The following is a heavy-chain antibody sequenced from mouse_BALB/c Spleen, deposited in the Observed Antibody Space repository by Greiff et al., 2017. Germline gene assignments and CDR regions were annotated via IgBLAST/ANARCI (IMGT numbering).Heavy chain of an antibody. CDR1: GFSLTSYG. J-gene: IGHJ4*01. V-gene: IGHV2-9*02. D-gene: IGHD2-1*01. CDR3: ARDGDGNYPLYAMDY. Sequence: VQVVESGPGLVAPSQSLSITCTVSGFSLTSYGVHWVRQPPGKGLEWLGVIWAGGSTNYNSALMSRLSISKDNSKSQVFLKMNSLQTDDTAMYYCARDGDGNYPLYAMDYWGQGTSVTVSS. CDR2: IWAGGST.